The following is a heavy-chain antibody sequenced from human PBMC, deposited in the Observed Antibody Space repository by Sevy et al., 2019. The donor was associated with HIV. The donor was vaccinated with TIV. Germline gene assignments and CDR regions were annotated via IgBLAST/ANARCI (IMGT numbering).Heavy chain of an antibody. CDR2: ISGSGGST. CDR1: GFSFSNFG. CDR3: AKGLVRVLYGDSIFFDY. J-gene: IGHJ4*02. Sequence: GGSLRLSCAASGFSFSNFGMSWVRQAPGKGLEWVLAISGSGGSTFYADSVKGRFIISKDNSKNTLYLQMSSLRAEDTAVDYCAKGLVRVLYGDSIFFDYWGQGTLVTVSS. V-gene: IGHV3-23*01. D-gene: IGHD4-17*01.